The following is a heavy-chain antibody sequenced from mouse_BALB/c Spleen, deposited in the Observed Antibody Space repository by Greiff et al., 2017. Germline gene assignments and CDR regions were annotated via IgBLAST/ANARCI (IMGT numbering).Heavy chain of an antibody. Sequence: EVQVVESGGDLVKPGGSLKLSCAASGFTFSSYGMSWVRQTPDKRLEWVATISSGGSYTYYPDSVKGRFTISRDNAKNTLYLQMSSLKSEDTAMYYCASLGRGFDYWGQGTTLTVSS. J-gene: IGHJ2*01. CDR2: ISSGGSYT. CDR3: ASLGRGFDY. D-gene: IGHD2-14*01. CDR1: GFTFSSYG. V-gene: IGHV5-6*01.